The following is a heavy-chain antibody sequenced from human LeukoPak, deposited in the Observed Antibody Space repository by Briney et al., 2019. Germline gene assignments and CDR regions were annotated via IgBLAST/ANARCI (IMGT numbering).Heavy chain of an antibody. CDR1: GFIFDDYG. CDR2: ITASGTAM. D-gene: IGHD1-26*01. J-gene: IGHJ4*02. CDR3: ASSGSYRFDY. Sequence: GGSLRLSCIGSGFIFDDYGLSWFRQAPGKGLEWVSHITASGTAMFYADSVKGRFTISRDNAKNSLYLQMNSLRDEDTAVYYCASSGSYRFDYWGQGTLVTVSS. V-gene: IGHV3-48*02.